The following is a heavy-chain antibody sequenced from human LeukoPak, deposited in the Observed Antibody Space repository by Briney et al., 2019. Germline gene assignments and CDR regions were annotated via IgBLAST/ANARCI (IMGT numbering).Heavy chain of an antibody. CDR2: IIPIFGTA. CDR3: ATTYSSSRYRNNWFDP. V-gene: IGHV1-69*05. Sequence: SVKVSCKASGGTFSSYAISWVRQAPGQGLERMGGIIPIFGTANYAQKFQGRVTITTDESTGTAYMELSSLRSEDTAVYYCATTYSSSRYRNNWFDPWRQGTLVTVST. CDR1: GGTFSSYA. D-gene: IGHD6-13*01. J-gene: IGHJ5*02.